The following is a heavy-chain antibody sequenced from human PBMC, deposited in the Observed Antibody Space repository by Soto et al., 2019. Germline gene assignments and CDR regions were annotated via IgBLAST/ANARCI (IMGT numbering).Heavy chain of an antibody. V-gene: IGHV4-61*01. J-gene: IGHJ6*02. Sequence: PSETLSLTCTVSGGSVSSGSYYWSWIRQPPGKGLEWIGYVYYSGSTNYNPSLKSRLTVSVDTSKNQFSLKLSSVTAADAAVYYCARDVGMAAAGVRGIYYYGMDVWGQGTTVTISS. CDR1: GGSVSSGSYY. D-gene: IGHD6-13*01. CDR2: VYYSGST. CDR3: ARDVGMAAAGVRGIYYYGMDV.